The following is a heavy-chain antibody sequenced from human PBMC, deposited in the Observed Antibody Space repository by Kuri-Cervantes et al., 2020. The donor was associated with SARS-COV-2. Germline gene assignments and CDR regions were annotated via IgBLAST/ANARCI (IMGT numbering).Heavy chain of an antibody. CDR1: GFTFSSYG. J-gene: IGHJ6*03. CDR3: ARQQLALYYYYYMDV. V-gene: IGHV3-30*02. D-gene: IGHD6-13*01. CDR2: IRYDGSNK. Sequence: GESLKISCAASGFTFSSYGMHWVRQAPGKGLEWVAFIRYDGSNKYYADSVKGRFTISRDNSKNTLYLQMNSLRAEDMALYYCARQQLALYYYYYMDVWGKGTTVTVSS.